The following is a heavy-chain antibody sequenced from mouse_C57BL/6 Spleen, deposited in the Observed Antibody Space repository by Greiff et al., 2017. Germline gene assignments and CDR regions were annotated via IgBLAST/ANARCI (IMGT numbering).Heavy chain of an antibody. V-gene: IGHV5-4*01. J-gene: IGHJ4*01. CDR2: ISDGGSYT. D-gene: IGHD3-1*01. Sequence: EVKVVESGGGLVKPGGSLKLSCAASGFTFSSYAMSWVRQTPEKRLEWVATISDGGSYTSYPDNVKGRFTISRDNAKNNLYLQMIHLKSEDTAMYYCARDRGDYYAMDYWGQGTSVTVSS. CDR3: ARDRGDYYAMDY. CDR1: GFTFSSYA.